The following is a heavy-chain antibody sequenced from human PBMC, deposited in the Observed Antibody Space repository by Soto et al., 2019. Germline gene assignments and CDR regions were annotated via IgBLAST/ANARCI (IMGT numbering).Heavy chain of an antibody. V-gene: IGHV4-61*01. CDR1: GGSAINGSHY. J-gene: IGHJ4*02. CDR3: ARLGGYYQALDS. CDR2: IYHAGSF. Sequence: SETLCLTSTVSGGSAINGSHYWKWIRKPQGKGLEWIGYIYHAGSFTYNPPLKRRVTISLNTSKNEVSLRLTSVTAADTAVYYCARLGGYYQALDSWGQGTLVTVSS. D-gene: IGHD3-22*01.